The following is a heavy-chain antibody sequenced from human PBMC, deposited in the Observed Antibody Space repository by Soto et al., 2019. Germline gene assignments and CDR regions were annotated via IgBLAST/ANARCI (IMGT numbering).Heavy chain of an antibody. CDR2: INHSGST. CDR1: DGSMNSDSSY. V-gene: IGHV4-39*01. D-gene: IGHD3-22*01. Sequence: QLQLQESGPGLVKPSETLSLTCRVSDGSMNSDSSYWGWIRQPPGKGLAWIGVINHSGSTYHNLSLKGRVTMSVDASRNQFSLKLTSMTAADTAVYYCARLGGYVSVGYYYLWDSWGQGTLVTVSS. CDR3: ARLGGYVSVGYYYLWDS. J-gene: IGHJ4*02.